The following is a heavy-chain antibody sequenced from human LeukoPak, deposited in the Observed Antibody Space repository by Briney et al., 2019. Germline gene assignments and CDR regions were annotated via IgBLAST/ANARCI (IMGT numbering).Heavy chain of an antibody. Sequence: GGSLRLSCAASGFTVSSNYMSWVRQAPGKGLEWVSVIYSGGSTYYADSVKGRFTISRDNSKNTLYLQMNSLRTEVTAVYYCAKVSRYYYDSSGYYGETYYFDYWGQGTLVTVSS. CDR2: IYSGGST. D-gene: IGHD3-22*01. J-gene: IGHJ4*02. CDR1: GFTVSSNY. CDR3: AKVSRYYYDSSGYYGETYYFDY. V-gene: IGHV3-53*01.